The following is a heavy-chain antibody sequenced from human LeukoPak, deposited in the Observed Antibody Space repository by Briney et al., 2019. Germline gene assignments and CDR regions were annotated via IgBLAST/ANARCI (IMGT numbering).Heavy chain of an antibody. Sequence: GGSLRLSCAASGFNFSRHSMNWVRQAPGKGLEWVSYISISSSYINYSDSVKGRFTISRDNAKNSLYLQMTSLRAEDTAVYYCARDGPSDIGDSVDVWGKGTTVTISS. D-gene: IGHD2-15*01. CDR2: ISISSSYI. CDR1: GFNFSRHS. CDR3: ARDGPSDIGDSVDV. J-gene: IGHJ6*04. V-gene: IGHV3-21*01.